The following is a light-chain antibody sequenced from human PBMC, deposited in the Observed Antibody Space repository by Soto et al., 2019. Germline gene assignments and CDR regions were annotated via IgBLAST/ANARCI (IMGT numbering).Light chain of an antibody. CDR1: QSISTS. V-gene: IGKV1-5*03. J-gene: IGKJ1*01. Sequence: DIQMTQSPSTLSASVGDRVTITCRASQSISTSLAWYQQKPGKAPKFLIYKASTLESGGPSRFSGSGSGTEFTPTITSLQSDAFGTYYFQQYNSYPWTFGQGTKVEIK. CDR2: KAS. CDR3: QQYNSYPWT.